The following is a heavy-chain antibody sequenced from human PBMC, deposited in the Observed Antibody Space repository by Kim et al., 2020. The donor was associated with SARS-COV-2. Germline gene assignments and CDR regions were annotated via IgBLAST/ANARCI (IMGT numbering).Heavy chain of an antibody. D-gene: IGHD1-1*01. J-gene: IGHJ6*02. CDR2: INPNSGGT. Sequence: ASVKVSCKASGYTFTGYYMHWVRQAPGQGLEWMGWINPNSGGTNYAQKFQGRVTMTRDTSISTAYMELSRLRSDDTAVYYCARDPTRNWNPGPYYYYGMDVWGQGTTVPVSS. CDR1: GYTFTGYY. V-gene: IGHV1-2*02. CDR3: ARDPTRNWNPGPYYYYGMDV.